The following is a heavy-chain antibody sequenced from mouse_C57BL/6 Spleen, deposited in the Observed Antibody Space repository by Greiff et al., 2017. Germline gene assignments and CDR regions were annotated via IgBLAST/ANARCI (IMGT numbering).Heavy chain of an antibody. D-gene: IGHD1-1*01. Sequence: EVKLVESGGGLVKPGGSLKLSCAASGFTFSSYAMSWVRQTPEKRLEWVATISDGGSYTYYPDNVKGRFTISRDNAKNNLYLQMSHLKSEDTAMYYCARDRGTTVAWYFDVWGTGTTVTVSS. CDR2: ISDGGSYT. CDR3: ARDRGTTVAWYFDV. CDR1: GFTFSSYA. V-gene: IGHV5-4*01. J-gene: IGHJ1*03.